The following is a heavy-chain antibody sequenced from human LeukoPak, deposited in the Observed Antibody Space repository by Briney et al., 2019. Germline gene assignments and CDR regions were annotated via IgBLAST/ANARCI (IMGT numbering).Heavy chain of an antibody. CDR2: ISYDGSNK. V-gene: IGHV3-30*04. J-gene: IGHJ2*01. D-gene: IGHD2-15*01. CDR3: ARAVYCSGGGCFWYFDL. CDR1: GFTFSSYA. Sequence: SGGSLRLSCAASGFTFSSYAMHWVRQAPGKGLEWVAVISYDGSNKYYADSVKGRFTISRDNSKNTLYLQMNSLRAEDTAVYYCARAVYCSGGGCFWYFDLWGRGTLVTVSS.